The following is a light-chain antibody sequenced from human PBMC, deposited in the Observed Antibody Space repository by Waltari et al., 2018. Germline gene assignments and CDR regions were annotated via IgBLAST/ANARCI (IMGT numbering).Light chain of an antibody. CDR3: QQYGSSPLT. CDR1: QSVSSSH. Sequence: DIVLTQSPGTLSLSPGERATLSCRATQSVSSSHLAWYQQQPGPATRLLISGASSSATVIPDRFSASGSGTDFTLTISRLEPEDFAVYYCQQYGSSPLTFGGGTKVEIK. CDR2: GAS. J-gene: IGKJ4*01. V-gene: IGKV3-20*01.